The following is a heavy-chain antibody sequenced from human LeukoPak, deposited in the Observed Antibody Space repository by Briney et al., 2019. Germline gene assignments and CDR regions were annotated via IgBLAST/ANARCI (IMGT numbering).Heavy chain of an antibody. CDR3: AHMWEWWRFDY. CDR1: GDSVSSSSVA. CDR2: IYWDDDK. V-gene: IGHV2-5*02. Sequence: QTLSLTCAISGDSVSSSSVAWNWIRQPPGKALEWLALIYWDDDKRYSPSLKSRLTITKDTSKNQVVLTMTNMDPVDTATYYCAHMWEWWRFDYWGQGTLVTVSS. J-gene: IGHJ4*02. D-gene: IGHD2-15*01.